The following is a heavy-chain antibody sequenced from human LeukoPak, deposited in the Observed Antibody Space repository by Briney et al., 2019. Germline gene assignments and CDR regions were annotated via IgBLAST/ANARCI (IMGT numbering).Heavy chain of an antibody. CDR3: ARDLRGIRGVGSNWFDP. V-gene: IGHV4-31*03. CDR1: GDSISRGGYY. Sequence: PSQTLSLTCTVSGDSISRGGYYWSWIRQHPGKGLEWIGCIFYSGSTYYNPSLKSRVNISVDTSKNQFSLKLNSVTAADTAVYYCARDLRGIRGVGSNWFDPWGQGTLVTVSS. CDR2: IFYSGST. D-gene: IGHD3-10*01. J-gene: IGHJ5*02.